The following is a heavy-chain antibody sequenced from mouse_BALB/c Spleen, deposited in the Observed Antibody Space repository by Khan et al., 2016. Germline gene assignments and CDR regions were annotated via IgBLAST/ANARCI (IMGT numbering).Heavy chain of an antibody. CDR2: IWGEGST. CDR1: GFSITGFA. J-gene: IGHJ3*01. Sequence: QVQLKESGPGLVAPSQSLSITCTVSGFSITGFAVNWVRQPPGKGLEWMGAIWGEGSTHTVSALNSRLRLIPADSMTQVFLELNSLQTDDTAIYYCASYYDYDGVCAYWGQETLVPFSA. D-gene: IGHD2-4*01. CDR3: ASYYDYDGVCAY. V-gene: IGHV2-6-7*01.